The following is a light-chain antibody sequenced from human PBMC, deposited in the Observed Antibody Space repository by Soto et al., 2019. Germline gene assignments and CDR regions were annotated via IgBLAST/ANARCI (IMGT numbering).Light chain of an antibody. V-gene: IGKV1-13*02. J-gene: IGKJ5*01. Sequence: AIQLPQSPSSLSASVGDRVTITCRASQGISSALAWYQQKPGKAPKLLIYDASSLESGVPSRFSGSGSGTDFPLTISSLQPEDFATDYCQQFNSYPITFGQGTRLEIK. CDR1: QGISSA. CDR2: DAS. CDR3: QQFNSYPIT.